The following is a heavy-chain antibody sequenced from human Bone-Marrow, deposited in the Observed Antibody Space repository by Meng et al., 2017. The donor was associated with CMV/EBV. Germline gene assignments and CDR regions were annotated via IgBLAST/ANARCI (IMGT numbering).Heavy chain of an antibody. D-gene: IGHD2-2*01. Sequence: SVKVSCKASGGTFSSYAISWVRQAPGQGLEWMGGIIPILGIANYAQKFRGRVTITADKSTSTAYMELSSLRSEDTAVYYCARPADVVVPAARRSYYYYYGMDVWGQGTTVTVSS. J-gene: IGHJ6*02. CDR1: GGTFSSYA. V-gene: IGHV1-69*10. CDR3: ARPADVVVPAARRSYYYYYGMDV. CDR2: IIPILGIA.